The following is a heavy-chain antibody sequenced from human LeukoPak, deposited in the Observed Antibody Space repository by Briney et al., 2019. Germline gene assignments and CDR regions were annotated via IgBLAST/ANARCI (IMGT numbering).Heavy chain of an antibody. CDR3: ARDYPTRDYDFWSGRNVNWFDP. D-gene: IGHD3-3*01. CDR2: ITPIFGIA. J-gene: IGHJ5*02. Sequence: SVKVSCKASGGTFSSYAISWVRQAPGQGLEWMGRITPIFGIANYAQKFQGRVTITADKSTSTAYMELSSLRSEDTAVYYCARDYPTRDYDFWSGRNVNWFDPWGQGTLVTVSS. V-gene: IGHV1-69*04. CDR1: GGTFSSYA.